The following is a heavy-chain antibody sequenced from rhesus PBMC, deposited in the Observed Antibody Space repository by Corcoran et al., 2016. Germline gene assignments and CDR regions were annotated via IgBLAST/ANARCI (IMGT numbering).Heavy chain of an antibody. CDR1: GFTFADYA. V-gene: IGHV3-201*01. CDR2: ISWDGGRT. D-gene: IGHD6-19*01. CDR3: AKDMMIAADTY. Sequence: EVQLVESGGGAVQPGGSLRLSCAASGFTFADYAMNWVRQAQGKGLGWVSGISWDGGRTGYADSVKGRFSISRDNAKNSLYLQMDRLRAEDTALYYCAKDMMIAADTYWGQGVLVTVSS. J-gene: IGHJ4*01.